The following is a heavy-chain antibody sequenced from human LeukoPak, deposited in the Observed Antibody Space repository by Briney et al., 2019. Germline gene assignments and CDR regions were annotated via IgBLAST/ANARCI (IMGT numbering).Heavy chain of an antibody. J-gene: IGHJ4*02. CDR1: GYNFTSYD. CDR3: ARPSGNCGGDCYRLSY. Sequence: GASVKVSCTASGYNFTSYDINWVRQATGQGLEGMGWMNPNSGNTGYAQKFQGRLTMTRNTSISTAYMELSSLTSEDTAVYYCARPSGNCGGDCYRLSYWGQGALVTVSS. D-gene: IGHD2-21*02. V-gene: IGHV1-8*01. CDR2: MNPNSGNT.